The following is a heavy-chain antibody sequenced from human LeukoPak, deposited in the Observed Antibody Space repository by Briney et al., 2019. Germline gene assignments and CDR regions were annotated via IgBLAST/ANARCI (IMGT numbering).Heavy chain of an antibody. CDR1: GGSISSSSYY. J-gene: IGHJ4*02. D-gene: IGHD1-26*01. CDR2: IYYSGST. Sequence: SETLSLTCTVSGGSISSSSYYWGWIRPPPGTGLEWIGSIYYSGSTYYNPSLKSRVTISVDTSKNQFSLKLSSVTAADTAVYYCARAPLVIVGTTTFDCWGQGTLVTVSS. V-gene: IGHV4-39*01. CDR3: ARAPLVIVGTTTFDC.